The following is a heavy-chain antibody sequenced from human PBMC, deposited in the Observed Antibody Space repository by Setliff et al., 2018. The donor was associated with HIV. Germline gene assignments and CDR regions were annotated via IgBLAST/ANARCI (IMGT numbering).Heavy chain of an antibody. Sequence: GGSLRLSCAASGFTFSSYSMNWVRQAPGKGLEWVSSISSSSSYIYYADSVKGRFTISRDNAKNSLYLQMNSLRAEDTAVYYCASSIVAMNWFDPWGQGTLVTVSS. J-gene: IGHJ5*02. CDR3: ASSIVAMNWFDP. V-gene: IGHV3-21*01. D-gene: IGHD5-12*01. CDR2: ISSSSSYI. CDR1: GFTFSSYS.